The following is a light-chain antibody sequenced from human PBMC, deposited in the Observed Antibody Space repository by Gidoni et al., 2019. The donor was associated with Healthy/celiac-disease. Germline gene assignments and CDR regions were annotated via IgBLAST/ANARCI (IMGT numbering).Light chain of an antibody. J-gene: IGLJ2*01. Sequence: QSVLTQPPSVSGAPGQRVTNSCTGSSSNIGAGYDVHWYQQLPGTAPKLLIYGNSNRPSGVPDRFSGSNSGTSASLAITGLQAEDEADYYCQSYDSSLRVVFGGGTKLTVL. CDR2: GNS. V-gene: IGLV1-40*01. CDR1: SSNIGAGYD. CDR3: QSYDSSLRVV.